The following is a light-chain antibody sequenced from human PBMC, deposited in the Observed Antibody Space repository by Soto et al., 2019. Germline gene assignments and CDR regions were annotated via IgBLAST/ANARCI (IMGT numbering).Light chain of an antibody. J-gene: IGKJ1*01. CDR2: DAS. CDR1: QDIRGA. CDR3: QQYKSYWT. Sequence: AIQLTQSPSSLSASVGDRVTITFRASQDIRGALAWYQQKLGKAPKILIYDASSLESGVPSRFSGSGSGTEFTLTISSLQPDDFATYYCQQYKSYWTFGQGTKV. V-gene: IGKV1-13*02.